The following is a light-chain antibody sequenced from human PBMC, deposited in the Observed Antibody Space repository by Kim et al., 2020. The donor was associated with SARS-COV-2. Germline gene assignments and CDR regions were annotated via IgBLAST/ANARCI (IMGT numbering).Light chain of an antibody. CDR3: SSYITSSTLV. J-gene: IGLJ3*02. Sequence: LTQPASVSGSPGQSITVSCTGTSSDFGAYNYVSWYQQHPGKAPKLMIFDVSKRPSGVSNRFSGSKSGNTASLTISGLLAEDEADYYCSSYITSSTLVFGGGTQLTV. CDR1: SSDFGAYNY. CDR2: DVS. V-gene: IGLV2-14*01.